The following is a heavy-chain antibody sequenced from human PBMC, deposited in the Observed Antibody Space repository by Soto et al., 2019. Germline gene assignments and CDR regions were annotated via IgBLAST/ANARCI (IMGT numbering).Heavy chain of an antibody. V-gene: IGHV1-3*01. CDR3: ARSMVRGESPYYYYLDV. CDR1: GYTFTSYA. D-gene: IGHD3-10*01. Sequence: ASVKVSCKASGYTFTSYAMHWVRQAPGQRLEWMGWINAGNGNTKYSQKFQGRVTITRDTSASTAYMELSSLRSEDTAVYYCARSMVRGESPYYYYLDVWGKGTTVTVPS. J-gene: IGHJ6*03. CDR2: INAGNGNT.